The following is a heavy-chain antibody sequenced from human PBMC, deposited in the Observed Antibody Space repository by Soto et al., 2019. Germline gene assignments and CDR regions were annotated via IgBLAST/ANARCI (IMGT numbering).Heavy chain of an antibody. CDR2: ISGSGFKK. CDR3: AKNQGVELVPLATVDWFDP. V-gene: IGHV3-23*01. J-gene: IGHJ5*02. D-gene: IGHD1-26*01. Sequence: GSLGLSCAASGFIFENFGMSWVRQAPGKGLEWISSISGSGFKKYYADSVKGRFTISRDNSKSTVYLELNNLRAEDTAVYHCAKNQGVELVPLATVDWFDPWGQGSVVTVSS. CDR1: GFIFENFG.